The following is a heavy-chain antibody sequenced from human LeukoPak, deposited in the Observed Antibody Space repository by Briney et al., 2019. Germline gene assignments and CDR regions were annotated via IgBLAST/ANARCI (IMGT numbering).Heavy chain of an antibody. CDR3: ARDELGKNGYHH. J-gene: IGHJ4*02. CDR2: IRQDGGEK. Sequence: PGGSLRLSCAASGFTSGNYWMSWVRQAPGKGLEWVANIRQDGGEKNYVDSVRGRFTISRDNAKNSLDLQMDSLRVEDTAVYYCARDELGKNGYHHWGQGTLVTVSS. D-gene: IGHD5-24*01. V-gene: IGHV3-7*01. CDR1: GFTSGNYW.